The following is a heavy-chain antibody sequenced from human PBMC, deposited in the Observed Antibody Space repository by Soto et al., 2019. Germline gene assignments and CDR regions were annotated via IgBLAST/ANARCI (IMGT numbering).Heavy chain of an antibody. V-gene: IGHV3-11*01. D-gene: IGHD3-3*01. CDR3: AREGEDYYDFWSGYYTAYGMDV. CDR2: ISSSGSTI. J-gene: IGHJ6*02. Sequence: ESGGGLVKPGESLRLSCAASGFTFSDYYMSWIRQAPGKGLEWVSYISSSGSTIYYADSVKGRFTISRDNAKNSLYLQMNSLRAEDTAVYYCAREGEDYYDFWSGYYTAYGMDVWGQGTTVTVSS. CDR1: GFTFSDYY.